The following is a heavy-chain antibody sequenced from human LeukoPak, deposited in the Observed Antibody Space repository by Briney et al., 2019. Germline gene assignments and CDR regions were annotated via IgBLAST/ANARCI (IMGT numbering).Heavy chain of an antibody. CDR1: GFTFSSYS. Sequence: GGSPRLSCAVSGFTFSSYSMNWVRQAPGKGLEWVSSISSSTSYIYYADSVKHRFTISRDNTKNLLYLEMNSLRAEDTAVYYCARGPSGYHNTGGQGTLVTVSS. CDR3: ARGPSGYHNT. CDR2: ISSSTSYI. D-gene: IGHD5-12*01. V-gene: IGHV3-21*06. J-gene: IGHJ4*02.